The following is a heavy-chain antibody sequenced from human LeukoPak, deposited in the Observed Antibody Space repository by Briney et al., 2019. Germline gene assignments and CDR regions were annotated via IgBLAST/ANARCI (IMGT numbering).Heavy chain of an antibody. CDR3: ASHPTGY. Sequence: GGSLRLSCAASGFTFSSYGMHWVRQAPGKGLEWVAVISYDGSNKYYADSVKGRFTISRHNSKNTLYLQMNSLRAEDTAVYYCASHPTGYWGQGTLVTVSS. J-gene: IGHJ4*02. D-gene: IGHD3-9*01. CDR2: ISYDGSNK. CDR1: GFTFSSYG. V-gene: IGHV3-30*03.